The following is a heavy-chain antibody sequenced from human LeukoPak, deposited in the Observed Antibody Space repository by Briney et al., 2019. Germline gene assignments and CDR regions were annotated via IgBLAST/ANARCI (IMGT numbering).Heavy chain of an antibody. CDR1: GFTFSSYA. Sequence: GASLRLSCAASGFTFSSYAMSWVRQAPGKGLEWVAAISGRGGSTYYADSVKGRFTISRDNSKNPLYLQMNSLRAEDTAVYYCAKIVRYYYDSSGYRGYFDYWGQGTLVTVSS. CDR3: AKIVRYYYDSSGYRGYFDY. V-gene: IGHV3-23*01. J-gene: IGHJ4*02. CDR2: ISGRGGST. D-gene: IGHD3-22*01.